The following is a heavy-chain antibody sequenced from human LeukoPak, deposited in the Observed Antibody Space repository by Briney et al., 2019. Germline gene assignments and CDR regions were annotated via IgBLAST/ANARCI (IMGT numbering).Heavy chain of an antibody. CDR2: ISYDGSNK. CDR3: ATSRSVVATRDFDY. D-gene: IGHD5-12*01. Sequence: GGSLRLSCAASGFTFSSYAMSWVRQASGKGREGGAVISYDGSNKYYADSVKGRFTISRDNSKNTLYLQMNSLRTDDTAVYYCATSRSVVATRDFDYWGQGTLVTVSS. CDR1: GFTFSSYA. J-gene: IGHJ4*02. V-gene: IGHV3-30*04.